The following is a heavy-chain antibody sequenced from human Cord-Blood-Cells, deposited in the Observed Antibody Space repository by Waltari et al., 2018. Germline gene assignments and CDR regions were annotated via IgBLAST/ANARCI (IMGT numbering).Heavy chain of an antibody. Sequence: LSLTCTVSGGSVSSGSYYWSWIRPPPGKGLEWSGYIYYSGSTNYNPSLKSRVTISVDTSKNQFSLKLSSVTAADTAVYYCARVGRWFGELLNDYWGQGTLVTVSS. V-gene: IGHV4-61*01. J-gene: IGHJ4*02. CDR1: GGSVSSGSYY. CDR3: ARVGRWFGELLNDY. D-gene: IGHD3-10*01. CDR2: IYYSGST.